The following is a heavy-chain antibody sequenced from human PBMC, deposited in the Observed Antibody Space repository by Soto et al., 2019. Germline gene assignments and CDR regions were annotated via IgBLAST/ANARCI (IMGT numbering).Heavy chain of an antibody. CDR1: GFTFSSYS. J-gene: IGHJ4*02. Sequence: GGSLRLSCVVSGFTFSSYSMNWARQAPGKGLEWVSSISSSSSSDYIYYADSVKGRFTISRDNSKNTLYLQMNSLRAEDTAVYYCAKGFTRASNYYDRSPDDYWGQGTLVTVSS. CDR3: AKGFTRASNYYDRSPDDY. CDR2: ISSSSSSDYI. D-gene: IGHD3-22*01. V-gene: IGHV3-21*01.